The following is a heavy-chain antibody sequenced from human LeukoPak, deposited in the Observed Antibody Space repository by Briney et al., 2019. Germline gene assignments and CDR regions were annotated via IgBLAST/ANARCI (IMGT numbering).Heavy chain of an antibody. J-gene: IGHJ4*02. V-gene: IGHV3-23*01. CDR1: GFTFSSYA. Sequence: GGSLRLSCAASGFTFSSYAMSWVRQAPGKRLEWVSGISGNGGSTYYADSVKGRFTISRDNSKNTLYLQMNSLRAEDTAVYYCAKVRGGEGYYDSTVYYYNDYWGQGTLVTVSS. D-gene: IGHD3-22*01. CDR3: AKVRGGEGYYDSTVYYYNDY. CDR2: ISGNGGST.